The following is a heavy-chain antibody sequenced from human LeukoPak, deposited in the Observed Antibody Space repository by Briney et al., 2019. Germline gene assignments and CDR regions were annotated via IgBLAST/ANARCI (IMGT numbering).Heavy chain of an antibody. V-gene: IGHV3-23*01. CDR3: AKDEASGGSRYYYDSSGYSKTFDY. J-gene: IGHJ4*02. CDR1: GFTFSSSW. CDR2: ISGSGGIT. D-gene: IGHD3-22*01. Sequence: PGGSLRLSCVASGFTFSSSWMSWVRQAPGKGLEWVSGISGSGGITNYVDSVKGRFTISRDNSKNTLYLQMNSLRAEDTAVYYCAKDEASGGSRYYYDSSGYSKTFDYWGQGTLLTVSS.